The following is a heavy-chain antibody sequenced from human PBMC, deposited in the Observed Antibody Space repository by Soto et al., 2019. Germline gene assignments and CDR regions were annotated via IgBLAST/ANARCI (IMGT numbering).Heavy chain of an antibody. D-gene: IGHD2-2*01. CDR2: IYYSGST. J-gene: IGHJ6*02. CDR1: GGSISSSSYY. Sequence: SETLSLTCTVSGGSISSSSYYWGWIRQPPGKGLEWIGSIYYSGSTYYNPSRKSRVTISVDTSKNQFSLKLSSVTAADTAVYYCARGSTRYYYYGMDVWGQGTTVTVSS. CDR3: ARGSTRYYYYGMDV. V-gene: IGHV4-39*01.